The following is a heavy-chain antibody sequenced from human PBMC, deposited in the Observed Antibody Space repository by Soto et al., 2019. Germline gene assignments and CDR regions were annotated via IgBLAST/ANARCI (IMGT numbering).Heavy chain of an antibody. Sequence: ASVKVSCKASGYTFPNYGITWVRQAAGQGLEWMGWISAYKTNIKYAQKFQGRVTLTTDTSTSTAYMELRSLRSDDTAIYYCARDLDRSGAYYTDFWGQGTLCTVSS. J-gene: IGHJ4*02. CDR1: GYTFPNYG. CDR2: ISAYKTNI. V-gene: IGHV1-18*01. D-gene: IGHD3-10*01. CDR3: ARDLDRSGAYYTDF.